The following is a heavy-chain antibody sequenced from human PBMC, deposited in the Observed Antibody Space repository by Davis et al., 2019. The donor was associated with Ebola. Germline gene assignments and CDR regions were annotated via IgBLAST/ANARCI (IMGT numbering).Heavy chain of an antibody. CDR1: GFTVSTNY. Sequence: LSLTCAASGFTVSTNYMSWVRQAPGKGLDWVAVISFDGSNKSYAGSVKGRFTISRDNSKNTLHLQMNSLRVEDTAMYYCVKDTSNIWFDVWGQGTLVTVSA. CDR3: VKDTSNIWFDV. CDR2: ISFDGSNK. J-gene: IGHJ3*01. V-gene: IGHV3-30*18. D-gene: IGHD2/OR15-2a*01.